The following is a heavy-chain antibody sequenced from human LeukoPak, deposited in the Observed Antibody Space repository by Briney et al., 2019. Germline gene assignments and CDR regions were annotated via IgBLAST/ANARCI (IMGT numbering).Heavy chain of an antibody. CDR2: ISGSGGST. D-gene: IGHD4/OR15-4a*01. Sequence: GGSLRLSCAASGFTFSSYAMSWVRQAPGKGLEWVSAISGSGGSTYYADSVKGRFTISRDNSKNTLYLQMNSVRAEDTAVHYCARRAGAYSHPYDYWGRGTLVTVSS. CDR1: GFTFSSYA. CDR3: ARRAGAYSHPYDY. V-gene: IGHV3-23*01. J-gene: IGHJ4*02.